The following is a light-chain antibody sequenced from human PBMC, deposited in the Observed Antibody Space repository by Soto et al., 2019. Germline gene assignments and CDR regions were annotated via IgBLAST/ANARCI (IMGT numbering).Light chain of an antibody. Sequence: ETVMTQSPATLSVSPGERATLSCRASQTVGSNLAWYQQKPAQAPRLLIYGASTRATGIPARFSGNGSGTEFTLTISSLQSEDFALYYCQQYNNWPPWTFGPGTKVEIK. J-gene: IGKJ1*01. CDR1: QTVGSN. V-gene: IGKV3-15*01. CDR3: QQYNNWPPWT. CDR2: GAS.